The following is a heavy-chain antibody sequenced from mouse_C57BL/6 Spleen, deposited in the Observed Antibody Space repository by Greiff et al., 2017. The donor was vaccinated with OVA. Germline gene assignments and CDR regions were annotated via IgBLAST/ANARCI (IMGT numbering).Heavy chain of an antibody. CDR3: ARLGLRHETGSFDY. CDR1: GYTFTSYW. CDR2: IHPNSGST. D-gene: IGHD3-1*01. J-gene: IGHJ2*01. Sequence: QVHVKQPGAELVKPGASVKLSCKASGYTFTSYWMHWVKQRPGQGLEWIGMIHPNSGSTNYNEKFKSKATLTVDKSSSTAYMQLSSLTSEDSAVYYCARLGLRHETGSFDYWGQGTTLTVSS. V-gene: IGHV1-64*01.